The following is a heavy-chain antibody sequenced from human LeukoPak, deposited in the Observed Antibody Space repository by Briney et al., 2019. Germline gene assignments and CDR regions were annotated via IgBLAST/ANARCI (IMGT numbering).Heavy chain of an antibody. D-gene: IGHD6-13*01. CDR2: IKSKADSYTT. CDR3: RAAADLNDY. Sequence: GGSLRLSCAASGFTFSGSAMHWVRQASGKGLEWLGRIKSKADSYTTAYAASVKGRFIVSRDDSKNTAYLQMNSLKTEDTAVYYCRAAADLNDYWGQGTLVTVSS. CDR1: GFTFSGSA. J-gene: IGHJ4*02. V-gene: IGHV3-73*01.